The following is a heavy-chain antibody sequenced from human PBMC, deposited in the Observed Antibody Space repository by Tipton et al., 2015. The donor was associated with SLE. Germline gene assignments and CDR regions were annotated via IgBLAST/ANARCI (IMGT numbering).Heavy chain of an antibody. J-gene: IGHJ3*02. V-gene: IGHV4-39*07. D-gene: IGHD3-10*01. CDR3: ARDPKTGIQDAFDI. CDR1: GGSISSSSYY. Sequence: LRLSCTVSGGSISSSSYYWGWIRQPPGKGLEWIGSIYHSGSTYYNPSLKSRVTISVDTSKNQFSLKLSSVTAADTAVYYCARDPKTGIQDAFDIWGQGTMVTVSS. CDR2: IYHSGST.